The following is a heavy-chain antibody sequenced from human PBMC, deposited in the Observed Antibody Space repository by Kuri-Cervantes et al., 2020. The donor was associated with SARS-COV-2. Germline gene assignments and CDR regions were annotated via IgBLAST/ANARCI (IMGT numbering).Heavy chain of an antibody. CDR2: IWYDGSNK. J-gene: IGHJ5*02. CDR3: AKDNGYYDLFTGGNWFDP. V-gene: IGHV3-33*06. Sequence: GGSLRLSCAASGFTFSSYAMSWVRQAPGKGLEWVAVIWYDGSNKYYADSVKGRFTISRDNSKNTLYLQMNSLGAEDTAVYYCAKDNGYYDLFTGGNWFDPWGQGTLVTVSS. D-gene: IGHD3-9*01. CDR1: GFTFSSYA.